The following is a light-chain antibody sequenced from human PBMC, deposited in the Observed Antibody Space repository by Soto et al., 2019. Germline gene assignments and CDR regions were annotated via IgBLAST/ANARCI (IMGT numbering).Light chain of an antibody. J-gene: IGLJ1*01. CDR1: SSDVGGYNF. CDR3: TSFTSSHTYV. CDR2: EVS. V-gene: IGLV2-14*01. Sequence: QSALTQPASVSGSPGQSITISCTGTSSDVGGYNFVSWYQQHPDKAPRLMIYEVSNRPSGVSNRFSGSKSGNTASLTISGLQAEDEADYYCTSFTSSHTYVFGTGTKPPS.